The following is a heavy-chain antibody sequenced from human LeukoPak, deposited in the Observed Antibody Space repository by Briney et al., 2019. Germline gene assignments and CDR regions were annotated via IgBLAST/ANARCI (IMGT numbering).Heavy chain of an antibody. CDR2: INSDGSST. J-gene: IGHJ6*02. CDR1: GFTFSSYW. V-gene: IGHV3-74*01. CDR3: ARGSSGWDNYYYYGMDV. D-gene: IGHD6-19*01. Sequence: GGSLRLSCAASGFTFSSYWMHWVRQAPGKGLVWVSRINSDGSSTSYADSVKGRFTISRDNAKNTLYLQMNSLRAEDTAVYYCARGSSGWDNYYYYGMDVWGQGTTVTVSS.